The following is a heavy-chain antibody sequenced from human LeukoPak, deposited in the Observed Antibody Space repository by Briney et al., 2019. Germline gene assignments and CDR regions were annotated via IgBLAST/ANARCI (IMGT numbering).Heavy chain of an antibody. CDR2: IFSGGST. V-gene: IGHV3-53*01. Sequence: PGGSLRLSCVASGFTVSNNYMTWVRQAPGKGLEWVSIIFSGGSTYYAASVKGRFTISRDNSENTLYLQMNSLRAEDAAVYYCARSGDTAMATNDYWGQGTLVTVSS. CDR1: GFTVSNNY. CDR3: ARSGDTAMATNDY. D-gene: IGHD5-18*01. J-gene: IGHJ4*02.